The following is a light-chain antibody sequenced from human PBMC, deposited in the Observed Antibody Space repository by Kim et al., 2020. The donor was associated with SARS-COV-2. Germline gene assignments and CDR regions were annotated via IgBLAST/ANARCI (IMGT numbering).Light chain of an antibody. CDR1: QGISDN. Sequence: DIQLTQSPSSLSTSLGDTVTITCRASQGISDNLAWFQQKPGEAPKSLIYGASTLQGGVPSRFSGTGSGKDFTLTITSLQPDDLAIYFCQQYNSHPNTVGQGTRLEIK. CDR3: QQYNSHPNT. J-gene: IGKJ5*01. V-gene: IGKV1-16*01. CDR2: GAS.